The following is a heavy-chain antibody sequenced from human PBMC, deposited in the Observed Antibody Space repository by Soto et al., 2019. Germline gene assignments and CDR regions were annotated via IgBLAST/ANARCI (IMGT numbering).Heavy chain of an antibody. D-gene: IGHD3-16*01. V-gene: IGHV3-7*04. Sequence: EVQLVESGGGLVQPGGSLRLTCATSGFTLSGYWMSWVRQAPGKGLEWVGAVKQDGSDSYHVDSVKGRFIISRDNAKNSLYLEMNSLREADTGVYYCAGGGGNFDQWGQGTLVTVSS. CDR1: GFTLSGYW. CDR3: AGGGGNFDQ. CDR2: VKQDGSDS. J-gene: IGHJ4*02.